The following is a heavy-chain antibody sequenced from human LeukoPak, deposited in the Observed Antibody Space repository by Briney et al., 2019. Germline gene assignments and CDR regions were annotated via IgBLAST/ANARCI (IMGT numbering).Heavy chain of an antibody. D-gene: IGHD2-8*02. Sequence: GESLKISCQGSTIIFSNYWIGWVRQMPGKGLEWMGIIYPGDSDTRYSPSFQGQVTISADKSINTAFLQWSSLKTSDTAMYYCARAWCCIANYYPYNWFDPWGQGTLVTVSS. CDR1: TIIFSNYW. CDR2: IYPGDSDT. J-gene: IGHJ5*02. V-gene: IGHV5-51*01. CDR3: ARAWCCIANYYPYNWFDP.